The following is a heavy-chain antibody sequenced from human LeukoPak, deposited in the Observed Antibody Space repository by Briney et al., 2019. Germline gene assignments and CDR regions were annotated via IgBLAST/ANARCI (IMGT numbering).Heavy chain of an antibody. J-gene: IGHJ4*02. CDR3: AQPWGSSWYDALGSY. V-gene: IGHV3-30-3*01. D-gene: IGHD6-13*01. CDR2: IPYDGSNK. CDR1: GFTFSSYA. Sequence: GGSLRLSCAASGFTFSSYAMHWVRQAPGKGLEWVAVIPYDGSNKYYADSVKGRFTISRDNSKNTLYLQMNSLRAEDTAVHYCAQPWGSSWYDALGSYWGQGTLVTVSS.